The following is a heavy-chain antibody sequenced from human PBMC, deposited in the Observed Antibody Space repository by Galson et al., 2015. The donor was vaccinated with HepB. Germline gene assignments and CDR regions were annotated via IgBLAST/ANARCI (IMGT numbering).Heavy chain of an antibody. CDR3: AHTRATGYSSSLDAFDI. V-gene: IGHV2-5*01. Sequence: PALVKPTQTLTLTCTFSGLSLRISGVGVGWIRQSPGKALEWLAFIYWNDDKHYSPSLKSRLTITKDTSKNQVVLRMTSMDPVDTATYYCAHTRATGYSSSLDAFDIWGQGTMVTVSS. CDR1: GLSLRISGVG. J-gene: IGHJ3*02. D-gene: IGHD6-13*01. CDR2: IYWNDDK.